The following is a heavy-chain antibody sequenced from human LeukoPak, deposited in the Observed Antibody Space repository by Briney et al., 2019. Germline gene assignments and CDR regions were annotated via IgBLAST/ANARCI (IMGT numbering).Heavy chain of an antibody. CDR1: GFTFSSYS. J-gene: IGHJ4*02. CDR2: ISSSSSYI. V-gene: IGHV3-21*01. CDR3: ARDGCSYGSRALGY. Sequence: GGSLRLSCAASGFTFSSYSMNWVRQAPGKGLEWVSSISSSSSYIYYADSVKGRFTISRDNAKNSLHLQMNSLRAEDTAVYYCARDGCSYGSRALGYWGQGTLVTVSS. D-gene: IGHD5-18*01.